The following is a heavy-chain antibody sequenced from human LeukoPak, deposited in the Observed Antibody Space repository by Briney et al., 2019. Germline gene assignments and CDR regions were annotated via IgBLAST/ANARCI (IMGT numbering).Heavy chain of an antibody. CDR3: ARDPLSYYYDSSGS. J-gene: IGHJ5*02. D-gene: IGHD3-22*01. CDR1: GFTVSSNY. CDR2: IYSGGST. Sequence: GGSLRLSCAASGFTVSSNYMSWVRQAPGKGLEWVLVIYSGGSTYYADSVKGRFTISRDNSKNTLYLQMNSLRAEDTAVYYCARDPLSYYYDSSGSWGQGTLVTVSS. V-gene: IGHV3-66*01.